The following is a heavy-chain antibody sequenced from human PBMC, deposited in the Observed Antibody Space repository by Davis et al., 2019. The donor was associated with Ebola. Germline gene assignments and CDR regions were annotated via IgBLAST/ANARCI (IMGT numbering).Heavy chain of an antibody. D-gene: IGHD6-13*01. CDR2: GTSADT. J-gene: IGHJ6*04. CDR3: ARDDISSSLYFYGMDV. V-gene: IGHV3-23*01. CDR1: GFIFSTYV. Sequence: GESLKISCSASGFIFSTYVMSWVRPAPGKGLEWVSTYGTSADTYYADSVKGRFTISRDNSKNTVYLQMNSLRAEDTAVYYCARDDISSSLYFYGMDVWGKGTTVTVSS.